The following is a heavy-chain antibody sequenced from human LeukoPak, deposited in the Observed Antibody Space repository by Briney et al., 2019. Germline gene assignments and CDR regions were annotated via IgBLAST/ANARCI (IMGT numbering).Heavy chain of an antibody. CDR2: INPNSGGT. J-gene: IGHJ3*02. V-gene: IGHV1-2*02. CDR1: GYTFTGYY. Sequence: EASVKVSCKASGYTFTGYYMHWVRQAPGQGLEWMGWINPNSGGTNYAQKFQGRVTMTRDTSISTAYMELSRLRSDDTAVYCCARTDDSSGYYAQGAFDIWGRGTMVTVSS. D-gene: IGHD3-22*01. CDR3: ARTDDSSGYYAQGAFDI.